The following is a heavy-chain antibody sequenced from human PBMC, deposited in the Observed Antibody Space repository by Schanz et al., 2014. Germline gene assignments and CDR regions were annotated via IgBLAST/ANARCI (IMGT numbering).Heavy chain of an antibody. CDR1: GYTFTGYY. CDR3: ARRGPNCSYNACYHGWFDP. J-gene: IGHJ5*02. D-gene: IGHD2-15*01. Sequence: QVLLVQSGAEVKQPGASVKVSCKASGYTFTGYYIHWVRQAPGQGFEWMGWINPLSGATDYAPTFQGRVSMTRDTSISTAYMEVTRLVSSDTAVYYCARRGPNCSYNACYHGWFDPWGQGTLVTVSS. V-gene: IGHV1-2*02. CDR2: INPLSGAT.